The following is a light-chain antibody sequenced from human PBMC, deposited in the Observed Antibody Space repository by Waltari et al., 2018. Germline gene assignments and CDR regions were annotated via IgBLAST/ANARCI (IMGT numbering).Light chain of an antibody. CDR2: DAS. Sequence: EIVLTQSPATLSLSPGERATLSCRASQSVSSDIAWYQHKPGQSPRLLIFDASNRAGGVPARFTGSGSGTDFTLTISSLEPEDFAVYYCQQRNNWPPITVGQGTRLEIK. J-gene: IGKJ5*01. CDR1: QSVSSD. V-gene: IGKV3-11*01. CDR3: QQRNNWPPIT.